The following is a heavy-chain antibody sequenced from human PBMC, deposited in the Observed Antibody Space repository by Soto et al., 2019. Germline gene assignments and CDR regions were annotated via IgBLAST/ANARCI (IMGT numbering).Heavy chain of an antibody. J-gene: IGHJ6*02. V-gene: IGHV1-8*01. Sequence: ASVKVSCKASGYTFTSYDINWVRQATGQGLEWMGWMNPNSGNTGYAQKFQGRVTMTRNTSISTAYMELSSLISEDTAVYYCARASRDFWSGYYSYGMDVWGQGTTVTVSS. CDR2: MNPNSGNT. CDR1: GYTFTSYD. CDR3: ARASRDFWSGYYSYGMDV. D-gene: IGHD3-3*01.